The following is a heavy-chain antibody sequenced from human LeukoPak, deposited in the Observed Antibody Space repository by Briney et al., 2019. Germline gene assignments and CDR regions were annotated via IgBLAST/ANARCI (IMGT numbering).Heavy chain of an antibody. CDR1: GFIFSSYW. J-gene: IGHJ4*02. D-gene: IGHD3-10*01. CDR2: IKRDGSEK. Sequence: GGSLRLSCAASGFIFSSYWMSWVRQAPGKGLEWVANIKRDGSEKYYVDSVKGRFTISRDNAKNSLYLQMNSLRAEDTAVYYCARRRGLDYWGQGTLVTVSS. V-gene: IGHV3-7*01. CDR3: ARRRGLDY.